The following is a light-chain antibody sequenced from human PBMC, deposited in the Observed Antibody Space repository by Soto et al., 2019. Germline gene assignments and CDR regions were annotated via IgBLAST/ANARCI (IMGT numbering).Light chain of an antibody. CDR3: QQYNSYGYT. CDR2: DAS. CDR1: QSIGSW. J-gene: IGKJ2*01. V-gene: IGKV1-5*01. Sequence: DIQMTQSPSTLSASVGDRVTITCRPSQSIGSWLAWYQQKPGKAPKLLIYDASSMESGVPSRFSGSGSGTEFTLTISSLQPDDFATYYCQQYNSYGYTFGQGTKLEIK.